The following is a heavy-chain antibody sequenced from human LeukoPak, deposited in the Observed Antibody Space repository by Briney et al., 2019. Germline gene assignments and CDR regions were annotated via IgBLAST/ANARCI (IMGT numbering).Heavy chain of an antibody. J-gene: IGHJ2*01. D-gene: IGHD3-10*01. CDR3: ARSGIYGSGSPHSLAMGWNFDL. CDR2: INWNGGST. CDR1: GFTFDDYG. Sequence: GGSPRLSCAASGFTFDDYGMSWVRQAPGKGLEWVSGINWNGGSTGYADSVKGRFTISRDNAKNSLYVEMKSLRAEDTALYYCARSGIYGSGSPHSLAMGWNFDLWGRGTLVTVSS. V-gene: IGHV3-20*04.